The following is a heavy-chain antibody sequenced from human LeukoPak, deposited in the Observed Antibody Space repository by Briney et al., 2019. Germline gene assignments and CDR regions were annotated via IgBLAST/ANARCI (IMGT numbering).Heavy chain of an antibody. CDR2: VSGSGGST. V-gene: IGHV3-23*01. D-gene: IGHD5-12*01. CDR1: GGSISSSSYY. CDR3: ARHSYSGYDYYFDY. J-gene: IGHJ4*02. Sequence: ETLSLTCTVSGGSISSSSYYWGWVRQAPGKGLEWVSAVSGSGGSTYYADSVKGRFTISRDNSKNTLYLQMNNLRAEDTAVYYCARHSYSGYDYYFDYWGQGTLVTVSS.